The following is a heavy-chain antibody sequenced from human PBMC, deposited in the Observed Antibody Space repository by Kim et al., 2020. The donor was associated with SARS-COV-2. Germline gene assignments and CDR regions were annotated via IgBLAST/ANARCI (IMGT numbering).Heavy chain of an antibody. Sequence: SETLSLTCAVYGGSFSGYYWSWIRQPPGKGLEWIGEINHSGSTNYNPSLKSRVTISVDTSKNQFSLKLSSVTAADTAVYYCARSDSSTHYGGVFDPWGQGTLVTVSS. V-gene: IGHV4-34*01. CDR1: GGSFSGYY. J-gene: IGHJ5*02. CDR3: ARSDSSTHYGGVFDP. D-gene: IGHD3-10*01. CDR2: INHSGST.